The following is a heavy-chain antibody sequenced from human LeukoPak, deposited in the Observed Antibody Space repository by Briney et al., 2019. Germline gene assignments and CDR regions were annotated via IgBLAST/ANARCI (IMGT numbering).Heavy chain of an antibody. CDR1: GFTVSSNY. V-gene: IGHV3-53*01. J-gene: IGHJ4*02. Sequence: GGSLRLSCAASGFTVSSNYMSWVRQAPGKGLEWVSVIYSGGTTNYADSMKGRFTISRDNSKNTLFLQMNSLRAEDTAVYYCARGGYSSSWYHFDYWGQGTLVTVSS. D-gene: IGHD6-13*01. CDR2: IYSGGTT. CDR3: ARGGYSSSWYHFDY.